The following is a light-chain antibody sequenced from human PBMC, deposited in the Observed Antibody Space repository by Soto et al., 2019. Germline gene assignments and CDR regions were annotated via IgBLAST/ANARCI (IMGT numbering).Light chain of an antibody. V-gene: IGKV3-15*01. CDR1: QSVSSN. CDR2: GAS. CDR3: QQYNNWRGT. J-gene: IGKJ5*01. Sequence: DIQMTQSPSTLSPSVGDTVTITCRASQSVSSNLAGYQQKPGQAPRLLIYGASTRATGIPARFSGSGSGTEFTLTISSLQSEDFAVYHCQQYNNWRGTFGQGTRLE.